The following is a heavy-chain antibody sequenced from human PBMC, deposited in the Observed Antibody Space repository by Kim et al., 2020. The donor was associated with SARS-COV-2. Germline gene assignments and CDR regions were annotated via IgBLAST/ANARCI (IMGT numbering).Heavy chain of an antibody. D-gene: IGHD3-3*01. CDR3: ARVGKRMNVLRFLEWLSCYFDY. CDR1: GYTFTSYG. V-gene: IGHV1-18*01. CDR2: ISAYNGNT. Sequence: ASVKVSCKASGYTFTSYGISWVRQAPGQGLEWMGWISAYNGNTNYAQKLQGRVTMTTDTSTSTAYMELRSLRSDDTAVYYCARVGKRMNVLRFLEWLSCYFDYWGQGTLVTVSS. J-gene: IGHJ4*02.